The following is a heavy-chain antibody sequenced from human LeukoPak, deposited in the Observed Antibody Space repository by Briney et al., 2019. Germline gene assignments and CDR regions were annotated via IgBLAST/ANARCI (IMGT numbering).Heavy chain of an antibody. Sequence: GRSLRLSCAASGFTFDNYAMDWVRHVPGKGLEWLSLISWNSGTIGYADSVKGRFTISRDNANNFLYLQMNSLRAEDTALYYYARAYKDRSLAGKKEFFQHWGQGTLVPVSS. J-gene: IGHJ1*01. CDR2: ISWNSGTI. CDR3: ARAYKDRSLAGKKEFFQH. D-gene: IGHD6-19*01. CDR1: GFTFDNYA. V-gene: IGHV3-9*01.